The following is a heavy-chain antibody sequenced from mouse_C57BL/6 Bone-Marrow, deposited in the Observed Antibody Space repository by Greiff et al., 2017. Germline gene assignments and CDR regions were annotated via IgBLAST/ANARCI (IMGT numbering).Heavy chain of an antibody. Sequence: VQLPQPGAELVKPGASVKLSCQASGYTFPSYWMQWVKQRPGPGLEWIGKIDPSDSYSNYNQKFKGKATLTVDTSSSTAYMQLISLTSEDSAVYYCASPGAWFAYWGQGTLVTVSA. CDR2: IDPSDSYS. J-gene: IGHJ3*01. V-gene: IGHV1-50*01. D-gene: IGHD4-1*01. CDR1: GYTFPSYW. CDR3: ASPGAWFAY.